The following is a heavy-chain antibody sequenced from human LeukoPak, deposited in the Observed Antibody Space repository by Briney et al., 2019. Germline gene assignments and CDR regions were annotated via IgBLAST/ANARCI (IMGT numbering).Heavy chain of an antibody. CDR3: ARDRGYDSFDY. J-gene: IGHJ4*02. Sequence: GGSLRLSCAASGFTFSSYSMNWVRQAPGKGLEWVSSISSSSSYIYYADSVKGRFTISRDNSKNTLYLQMNSLRAEDTTVYYCARDRGYDSFDYWGQGTLVTVSS. CDR1: GFTFSSYS. V-gene: IGHV3-21*01. D-gene: IGHD5-12*01. CDR2: ISSSSSYI.